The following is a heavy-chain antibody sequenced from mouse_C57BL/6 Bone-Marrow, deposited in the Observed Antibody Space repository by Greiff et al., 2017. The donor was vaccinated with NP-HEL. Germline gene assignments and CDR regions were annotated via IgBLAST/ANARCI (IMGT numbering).Heavy chain of an antibody. V-gene: IGHV7-3*01. CDR1: GFTFTDYY. J-gene: IGHJ4*01. D-gene: IGHD2-4*01. Sequence: EVQGVESGGGLVQPGGSLSLSCAASGFTFTDYYMSWVRQPPGKALEWLGFIRNKANGYTTEYSASVKGRFTISRDNSQSIRYLQMNALRAEDSATYYCARWGYYDYDEGYWGQGTSVTVSS. CDR2: IRNKANGYTT. CDR3: ARWGYYDYDEGY.